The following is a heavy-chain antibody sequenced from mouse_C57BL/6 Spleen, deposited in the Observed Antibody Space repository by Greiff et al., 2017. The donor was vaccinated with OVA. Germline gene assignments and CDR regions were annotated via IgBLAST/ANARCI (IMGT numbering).Heavy chain of an antibody. CDR1: GFTFSDYY. J-gene: IGHJ1*03. Sequence: EVHLVESGGGLVQPGGSLKLSCAASGFTFSDYYMYWVRQTPEKRLEWVAYISNGGGSTYYPDTVKGRFTISRDNAKNTLYLQMSRLKSEDTAMYYCARQGVTTWYFDVWGTGTTVTVSS. CDR2: ISNGGGST. V-gene: IGHV5-12*01. CDR3: ARQGVTTWYFDV. D-gene: IGHD2-5*01.